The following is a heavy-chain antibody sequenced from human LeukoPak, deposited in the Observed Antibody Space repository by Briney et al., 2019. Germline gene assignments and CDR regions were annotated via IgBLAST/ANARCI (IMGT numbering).Heavy chain of an antibody. J-gene: IGHJ6*03. CDR1: GFTLNSYT. CDR2: ISSSSAYK. CDR3: AKGSGWEVSYYYYYMDV. V-gene: IGHV3-21*06. Sequence: GGSLRLSCAASGFTLNSYTMNWVRQLPGKGLEWVSSISSSSAYKHYADSVMGRFTISKDNAENYLYLHLNSLRAEDTAVYYCAKGSGWEVSYYYYYMDVWGKGTTVSISS. D-gene: IGHD1-26*01.